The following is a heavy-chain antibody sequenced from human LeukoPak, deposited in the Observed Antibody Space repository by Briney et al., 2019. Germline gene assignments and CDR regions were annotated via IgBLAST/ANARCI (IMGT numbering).Heavy chain of an antibody. Sequence: GGSLRLSCAASGLRFSDYYVSWIRQAPGKGLQWVSYISSGGDIMHYADSVKGRFTSSRDNAKNSGYLEMNSLGAEDTAVYYCARARDAFDIWGQGTMVTVSS. CDR1: GLRFSDYY. CDR2: ISSGGDIM. V-gene: IGHV3-11*04. CDR3: ARARDAFDI. J-gene: IGHJ3*02.